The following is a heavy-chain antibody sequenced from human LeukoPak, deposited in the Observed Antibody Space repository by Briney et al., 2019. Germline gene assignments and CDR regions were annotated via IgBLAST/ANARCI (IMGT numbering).Heavy chain of an antibody. V-gene: IGHV4-59*01. CDR3: ARKVGYNGYDY. Sequence: SETLSLTCTVSGGSISSYYWSWIRQPPGKGLEWIGYIYYSGSTNYNPSLKSRVTISVDTSKNQFSLKLSSVTAADTAVYYCARKVGYNGYDYWGQGTLVTVSS. D-gene: IGHD5-12*01. J-gene: IGHJ4*02. CDR2: IYYSGST. CDR1: GGSISSYY.